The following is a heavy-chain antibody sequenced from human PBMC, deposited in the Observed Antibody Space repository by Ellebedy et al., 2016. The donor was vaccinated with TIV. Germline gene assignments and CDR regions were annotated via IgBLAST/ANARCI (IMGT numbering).Heavy chain of an antibody. D-gene: IGHD6-19*01. CDR3: VREPSGWYHFDF. V-gene: IGHV1-24*01. CDR2: FDPEDGET. Sequence: ASVKVSCKVSGYTLTELSMHWVRQAPGKGLEWMGGFDPEDGETIYAQKFQGRVTMTEDTSTDTAYMELSSLRSEDTAVYHCVREPSGWYHFDFWGQGTLVTVSS. CDR1: GYTLTELS. J-gene: IGHJ4*02.